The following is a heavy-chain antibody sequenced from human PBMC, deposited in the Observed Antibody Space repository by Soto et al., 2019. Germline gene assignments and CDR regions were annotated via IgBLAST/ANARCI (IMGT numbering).Heavy chain of an antibody. CDR1: GYTFSNYG. V-gene: IGHV1-18*01. Sequence: ASVKVSCKTSGYTFSNYGINWVRQAPGQGLEWMGWISGYNGNTNYAQTVQGRVTMTTDTSTGTVYMELRSLKSGDTAIYYCSRFIMVGGWFDPNYYHGMDVWGQGTTVTVSS. CDR3: SRFIMVGGWFDPNYYHGMDV. CDR2: ISGYNGNT. J-gene: IGHJ6*02. D-gene: IGHD6-19*01.